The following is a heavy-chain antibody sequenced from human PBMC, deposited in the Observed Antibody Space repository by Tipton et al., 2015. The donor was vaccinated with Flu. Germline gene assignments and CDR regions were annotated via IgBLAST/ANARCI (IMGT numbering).Heavy chain of an antibody. V-gene: IGHV1-18*04. J-gene: IGHJ5*02. CDR1: GYTFSRHI. CDR3: ARTTGGNNWFDP. CDR2: ISAYTGDT. Sequence: QLVQSGGEVKKPGASVKLSCKTSGYTFSRHIVTWVRQAPGQGLEWVGWISAYTGDTDYAQKFQARVTMTTDTSTTTAYMELRSLTSDDSAVYYCARTTGGNNWFDPWGQGTLVTVSS. D-gene: IGHD4-17*01.